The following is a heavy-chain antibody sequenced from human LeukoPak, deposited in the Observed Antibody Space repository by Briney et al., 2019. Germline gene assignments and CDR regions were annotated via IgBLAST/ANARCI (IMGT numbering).Heavy chain of an antibody. CDR3: AIVGSGWYFDY. V-gene: IGHV3-23*01. CDR1: GFAFSGYA. CDR2: ISVSGGST. Sequence: GGSLRLSCAASGFAFSGYAMSWVRQAPGKGLEWVSGISVSGGSTYYADSVKGRFTISRENSKNTLYLQMNSLRAEDTAVYYCAIVGSGWYFDYWGQGTLVTVSS. J-gene: IGHJ4*02. D-gene: IGHD6-19*01.